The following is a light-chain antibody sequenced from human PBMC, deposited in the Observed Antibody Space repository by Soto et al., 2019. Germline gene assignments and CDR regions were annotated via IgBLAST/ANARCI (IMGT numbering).Light chain of an antibody. CDR2: KAS. Sequence: DIQMTQSPSTLSSSLGDRVTITCRASQSISSWLAWYQQKQGKAPNLLLYKASSLESGVPSRFSGSGSGTDFTLTISSLQPDDFATYYCQQYNSYPLTFGGGTKVEIQ. CDR1: QSISSW. V-gene: IGKV1-5*03. CDR3: QQYNSYPLT. J-gene: IGKJ4*01.